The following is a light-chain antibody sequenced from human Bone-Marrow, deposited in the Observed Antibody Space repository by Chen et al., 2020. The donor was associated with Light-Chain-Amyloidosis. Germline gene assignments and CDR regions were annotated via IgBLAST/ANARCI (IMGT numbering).Light chain of an antibody. V-gene: IGLV2-14*01. CDR1: ISYVGGDNH. CDR2: EVT. J-gene: IGLJ1*01. CDR3: SSYTITNTLV. Sequence: QSALTQPASVSGSPGQSITISCSGTISYVGGDNHVLWYQQHPDKAPKLMIYEVTNRRSWVPDRFSSSKSDNTASLTISELQTEDEADYFCSSYTITNTLVFGSGTRVTVL.